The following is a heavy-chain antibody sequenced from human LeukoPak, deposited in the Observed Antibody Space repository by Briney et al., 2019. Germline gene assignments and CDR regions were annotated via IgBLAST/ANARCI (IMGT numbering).Heavy chain of an antibody. D-gene: IGHD2-2*01. J-gene: IGHJ5*02. Sequence: GASVKVSCKASGYTFTSYYMHWVRQAPGQGLEWMGIINPSGGSTSYTQKFQGRVTMTRDTSTSTVYMELSSLRSEDTAVYYCARATRHIVVVPAAIMFAPGGQGTLVTVSS. CDR1: GYTFTSYY. V-gene: IGHV1-46*01. CDR2: INPSGGST. CDR3: ARATRHIVVVPAAIMFAP.